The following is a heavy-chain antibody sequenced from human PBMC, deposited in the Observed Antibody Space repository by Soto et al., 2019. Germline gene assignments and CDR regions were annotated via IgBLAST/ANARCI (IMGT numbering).Heavy chain of an antibody. D-gene: IGHD6-6*01. CDR2: ISAYSGGT. V-gene: IGHV1-2*04. Sequence: ASVKVSCKASGYTFTSYGISWVRQAPGQGLEWMGWISAYSGGTNYAQKFQGWVTMTRDTSISTAYMELSRLRSDDTAVYYCARDRGQLAAMYYFDYWGQGTLVTVSS. J-gene: IGHJ4*02. CDR3: ARDRGQLAAMYYFDY. CDR1: GYTFTSYG.